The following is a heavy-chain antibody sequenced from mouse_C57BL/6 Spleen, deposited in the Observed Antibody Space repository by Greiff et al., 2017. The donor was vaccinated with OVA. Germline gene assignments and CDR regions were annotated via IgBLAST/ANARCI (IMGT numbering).Heavy chain of an antibody. CDR2: IYPSDSET. Sequence: QVQLQQPGAELVRPGSSVKLSCKASGYTFTSYWMDWVKQRPGQGLEWIGNIYPSDSETHYNQKFKDKATLTVDKSSSTAYMQLSSLTSEDSAVYYCARRGVNYYSSSPYWYFDVWGTGTTVTVSS. CDR3: ARRGVNYYSSSPYWYFDV. J-gene: IGHJ1*03. D-gene: IGHD1-1*01. CDR1: GYTFTSYW. V-gene: IGHV1-61*01.